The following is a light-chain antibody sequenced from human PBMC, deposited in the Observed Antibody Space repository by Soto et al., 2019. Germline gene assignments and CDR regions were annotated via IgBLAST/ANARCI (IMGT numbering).Light chain of an antibody. CDR2: EGT. J-gene: IGLJ2*01. Sequence: QPVLTQAASVSGSPGQSITISCTGTSSDVGNYNLVSWYQQYPGKAPKLIIYEGTKRPSGISNRFSGSTSGDTASLTISGLQAEDEADYHCCSYAGSGTFLVFGEGTKVTVL. CDR3: CSYAGSGTFLV. V-gene: IGLV2-23*03. CDR1: SSDVGNYNL.